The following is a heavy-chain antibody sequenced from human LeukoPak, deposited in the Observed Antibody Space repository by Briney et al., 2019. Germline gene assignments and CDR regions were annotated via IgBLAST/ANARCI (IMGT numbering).Heavy chain of an antibody. D-gene: IGHD2-15*01. CDR2: IIPIFGTA. CDR1: GGTFSSYA. V-gene: IGHV1-69*01. Sequence: SVKVSCKASGGTFSSYAISWVRQAPGQGLEWMGGIIPIFGTANYAQKFQGRVTITADESTSTAYMELSSLRSEDTAVYYCARGYXSGGSCYSRHYYHGMDVWGQGTTVTVSS. CDR3: ARGYXSGGSCYSRHYYHGMDV. J-gene: IGHJ6*02.